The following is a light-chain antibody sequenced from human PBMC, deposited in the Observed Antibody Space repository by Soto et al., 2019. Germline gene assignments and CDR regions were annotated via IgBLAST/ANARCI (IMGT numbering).Light chain of an antibody. CDR3: CSYAGSSSYV. CDR2: TVT. J-gene: IGLJ1*01. V-gene: IGLV2-11*01. Sequence: SVLTQPRSVSGSPGQSVTISFTGTSSVIGGYNYVSWYQQHPGKAPKLMIYTVTKRPSGVPDRFSGSKSDNTASLTISGLQADDEADYYCCSYAGSSSYVFGTGTKVTVL. CDR1: SSVIGGYNY.